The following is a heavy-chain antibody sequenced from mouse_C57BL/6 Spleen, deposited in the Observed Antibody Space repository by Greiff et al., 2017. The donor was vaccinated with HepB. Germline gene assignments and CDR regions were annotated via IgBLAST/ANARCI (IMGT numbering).Heavy chain of an antibody. CDR2: ISYSGST. CDR3: ARSPNDYGSSPSYWYFDG. Sequence: EVQLQQSGPGLAKPSQTLSLTCSVTGYSITSDYWNWIRKFPGNKLEYMGYISYSGSTYYNPSLKSRISITRDTSKNQYYLQLNSVTTEDTATYYWARSPNDYGSSPSYWYFDGWGTGTTVTVSS. CDR1: GYSITSDY. J-gene: IGHJ1*03. V-gene: IGHV3-8*01. D-gene: IGHD1-1*01.